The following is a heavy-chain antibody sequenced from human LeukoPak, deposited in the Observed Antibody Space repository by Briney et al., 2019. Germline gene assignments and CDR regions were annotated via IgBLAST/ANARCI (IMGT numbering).Heavy chain of an antibody. CDR3: ARATTFPSGWRYYYGMDV. D-gene: IGHD6-19*01. V-gene: IGHV4-59*08. Sequence: SETLSLTCTVSGASLRDYYWSWIWQPPGKGLEWFGHIYYTGSTNYNPSLKSRVTISVDTSKNQFSLKLGSVTAADTAVYYCARATTFPSGWRYYYGMDVWGQGTTVTVSS. J-gene: IGHJ6*02. CDR1: GASLRDYY. CDR2: IYYTGST.